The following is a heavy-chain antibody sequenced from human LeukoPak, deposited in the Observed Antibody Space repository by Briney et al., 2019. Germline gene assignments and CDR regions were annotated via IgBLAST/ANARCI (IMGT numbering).Heavy chain of an antibody. D-gene: IGHD3-10*01. Sequence: SETLSLTCTVSGGSISSGDYYWSWIRQPPGKGLEWIGYIYYSGSTYYNPSLKSRVTISVDTSKNQFSLKLSSVTAADTAVYYCGRDLLVRGVDYWGQGTLVTVSS. CDR2: IYYSGST. J-gene: IGHJ4*02. CDR3: GRDLLVRGVDY. CDR1: GGSISSGDYY. V-gene: IGHV4-30-4*01.